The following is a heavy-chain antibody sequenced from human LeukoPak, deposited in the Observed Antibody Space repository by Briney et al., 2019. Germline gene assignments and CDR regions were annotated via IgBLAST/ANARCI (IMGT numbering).Heavy chain of an antibody. Sequence: GGSLRLSCVASGFTFGSYAMTWVRQAPGKGLEWVSSISGSGGKTYYADSVKGRFTISRDNSRNTLYLQMNSLRAEDTAVYYCAKEGYGDLDRAFDIWGQGTMVTVSS. CDR1: GFTFGSYA. J-gene: IGHJ3*02. D-gene: IGHD4-17*01. V-gene: IGHV3-23*01. CDR3: AKEGYGDLDRAFDI. CDR2: ISGSGGKT.